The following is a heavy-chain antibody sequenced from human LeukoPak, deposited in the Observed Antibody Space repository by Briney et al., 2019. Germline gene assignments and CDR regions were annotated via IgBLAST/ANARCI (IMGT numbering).Heavy chain of an antibody. D-gene: IGHD5-18*01. CDR3: AKAGRGYSYLVSGY. Sequence: GGSLRLSCAASGFTFSSYAMSWVRQAPGKGLEWVSAISGSGGSTYYADSVKGRFTISRDNSKNTPYLQMNSLRAEDTAVYYSAKAGRGYSYLVSGYWGQGTLVTVSS. CDR1: GFTFSSYA. J-gene: IGHJ4*02. V-gene: IGHV3-23*01. CDR2: ISGSGGST.